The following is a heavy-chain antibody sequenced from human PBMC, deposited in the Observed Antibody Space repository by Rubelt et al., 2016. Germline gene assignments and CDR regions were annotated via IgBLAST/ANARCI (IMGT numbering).Heavy chain of an antibody. V-gene: IGHV3-30*02. CDR3: AKGGNGVVTARLCYFDY. Sequence: QVQLVESGGGVVQPGGSLRLSCAASGFTFSSYGMHWVRQAPGKGLEWVAFIRYDGSNKYYADSVKGRFTISRDNSKNTLYLQMNSLRAEDTAVYYCAKGGNGVVTARLCYFDYCGQGTLVTVSS. J-gene: IGHJ4*02. CDR2: IRYDGSNK. CDR1: GFTFSSYG. D-gene: IGHD2-21*02.